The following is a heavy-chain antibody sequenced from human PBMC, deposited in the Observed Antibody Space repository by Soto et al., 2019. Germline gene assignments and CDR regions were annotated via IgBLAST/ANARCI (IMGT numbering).Heavy chain of an antibody. CDR3: AKDRYSGYDYPNYFDY. J-gene: IGHJ4*02. D-gene: IGHD5-12*01. Sequence: GGSLRLSFAASGFTFSSYGMHWVRQAPGKGLEWVAVISYDGSNKYYADSVKGRFTISRDNSKNTLYLQMNSLRAEDTAVYYCAKDRYSGYDYPNYFDYWGQGTLVTVSS. CDR2: ISYDGSNK. V-gene: IGHV3-30*18. CDR1: GFTFSSYG.